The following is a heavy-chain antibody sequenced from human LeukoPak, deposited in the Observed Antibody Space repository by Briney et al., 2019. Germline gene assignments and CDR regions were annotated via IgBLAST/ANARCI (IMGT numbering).Heavy chain of an antibody. Sequence: PGGSLRLSCKASGFSFSSHGMHWVRQAPGKGLEWVAVIWYDASNNYYADSVKGRFTISRDNSKNTLYLQMNSLRAEDTAVYVCARDKGIDVCYYYGSVCWGQGTTVTVSS. CDR2: IWYDASNN. V-gene: IGHV3-33*01. D-gene: IGHD1-26*01. J-gene: IGHJ6*02. CDR3: ARDKGIDVCYYYGSVC. CDR1: GFSFSSHG.